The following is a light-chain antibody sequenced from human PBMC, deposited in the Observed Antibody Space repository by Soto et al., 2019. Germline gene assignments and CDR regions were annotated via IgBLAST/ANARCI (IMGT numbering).Light chain of an antibody. Sequence: QSALTQPSSMSGSPGQSITISCTGTTSDIGAYEHVSWYQQRPGRAPKVLIYDVRIRPSEVSNRFSGSKSGDTASLTISGLQAGDEAVYYCASKTTSSTVLFGRGTKLTVL. V-gene: IGLV2-14*03. J-gene: IGLJ3*02. CDR3: ASKTTSSTVL. CDR1: TSDIGAYEH. CDR2: DVR.